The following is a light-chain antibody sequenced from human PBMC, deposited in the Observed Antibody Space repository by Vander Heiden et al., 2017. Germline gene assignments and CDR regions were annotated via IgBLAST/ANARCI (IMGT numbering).Light chain of an antibody. CDR2: LGS. V-gene: IGKV2-28*01. Sequence: DIVMTQSPLSLPVTPGEPASISCRSSQSLLHSNGYNYLDWYLQKPGQSPQLLIYLGSNRASGLPDRFSGRGSGTDFTLKISIVDAEDVGVYYCMQALQTPPYTFGQWTRLELK. CDR1: QSLLHSNGYNY. J-gene: IGKJ2*01. CDR3: MQALQTPPYT.